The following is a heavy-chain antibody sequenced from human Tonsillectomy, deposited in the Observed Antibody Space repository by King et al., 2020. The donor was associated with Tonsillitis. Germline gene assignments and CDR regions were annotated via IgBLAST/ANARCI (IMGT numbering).Heavy chain of an antibody. CDR3: ARDYLSGTYYFDY. CDR1: GFIFSSYS. D-gene: IGHD1-26*01. Sequence: QLVQSGGGLVKPGGSLRLSCAASGFIFSSYSMNWVRQAPGKGLEWVSSISYSRTYIYYAESVKGRFTISRDNAKNSLYLQMNSLRAEDTAVYYCARDYLSGTYYFDYWGQGTLVTVSS. CDR2: ISYSRTYI. J-gene: IGHJ4*02. V-gene: IGHV3-21*01.